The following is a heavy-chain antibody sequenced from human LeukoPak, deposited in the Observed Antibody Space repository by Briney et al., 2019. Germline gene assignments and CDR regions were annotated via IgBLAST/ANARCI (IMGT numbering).Heavy chain of an antibody. CDR3: ARYYDFWSGYHYFDY. V-gene: IGHV4-30-4*08. CDR2: IHYSGRT. J-gene: IGHJ4*02. CDR1: GGSISSSDYY. D-gene: IGHD3-3*01. Sequence: SETLSLTCTVSGGSISSSDYYWTWIRQPPGKGLEWIGYIHYSGRTYYNASLKSRITISVDTSKNQFSLKLSSVTAADTAVYYCARYYDFWSGYHYFDYWGQGTLVTVSS.